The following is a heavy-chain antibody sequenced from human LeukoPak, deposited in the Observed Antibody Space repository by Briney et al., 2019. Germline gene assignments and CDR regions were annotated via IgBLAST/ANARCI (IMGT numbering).Heavy chain of an antibody. J-gene: IGHJ4*02. D-gene: IGHD1-26*01. CDR2: IYYSGST. CDR1: GGSISSSSYY. CDR3: ARQIGPLGPFDY. Sequence: SSETLSLTCTVSGGSISSSSYYWGWIRQPPGKGLEWIGSIYYSGSTYYNPSLKSRVTISVDTSKNQFSLKLSSVTAADTAVYYCARQIGPLGPFDYWGQGTLVTVS. V-gene: IGHV4-39*01.